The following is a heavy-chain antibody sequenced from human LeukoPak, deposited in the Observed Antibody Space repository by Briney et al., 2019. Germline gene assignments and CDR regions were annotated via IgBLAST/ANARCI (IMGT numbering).Heavy chain of an antibody. CDR3: ARRAVDYYYYYYMDV. V-gene: IGHV1-8*03. Sequence: GASVKVSCKASGYTFTSYDINWVRQATGQGLEWMGWMNPNSGNTGYAQRFQGRVTITRNTSISTAYMELSSLRSEDTAVYYCARRAVDYYYYYYMDVWGKGTTVTVSS. CDR1: GYTFTSYD. J-gene: IGHJ6*03. D-gene: IGHD6-19*01. CDR2: MNPNSGNT.